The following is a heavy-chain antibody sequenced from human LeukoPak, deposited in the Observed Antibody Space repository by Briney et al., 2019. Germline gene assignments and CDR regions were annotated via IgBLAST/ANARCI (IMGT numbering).Heavy chain of an antibody. J-gene: IGHJ6*04. Sequence: PSETLSLTCTVSGGSISSYYWSWIRQPPGKGLEWIGYIYYSGSTNYNPSLKSRVTISADTSKNQFSLKLSSVTAADTAVYYCAGTLPGYCSSTSCQSYYYYGMDVWGKGTTVTVSS. D-gene: IGHD2-2*01. CDR3: AGTLPGYCSSTSCQSYYYYGMDV. CDR1: GGSISSYY. V-gene: IGHV4-59*01. CDR2: IYYSGST.